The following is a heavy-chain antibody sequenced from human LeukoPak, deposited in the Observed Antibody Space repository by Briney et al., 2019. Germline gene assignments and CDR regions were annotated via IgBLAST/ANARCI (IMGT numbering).Heavy chain of an antibody. J-gene: IGHJ4*02. D-gene: IGHD5-12*01. CDR3: PRPPHVDAIYFNY. CDR2: IDWDDDK. CDR1: GFSLTTSGVG. Sequence: SGPTLVNPTQTLTLTCTFSGFSLTTSGVGVGWIRQPPGKALEWLARIDWDDDKYYRTSLKTRLTISKDTSKNQVVLTMTNMDPVDSAPYYCPRPPHVDAIYFNYWGEETLVTASS. V-gene: IGHV2-70*11.